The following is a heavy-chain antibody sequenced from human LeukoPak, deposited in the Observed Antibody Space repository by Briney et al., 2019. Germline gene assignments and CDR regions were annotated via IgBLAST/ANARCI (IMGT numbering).Heavy chain of an antibody. CDR1: GYTFTSYY. J-gene: IGHJ4*02. Sequence: GASVTVFCTASGYTFTSYYMHGVRQAPGQGLEWMGLINPSGGSTSYAQKFQGRVTMTRDTSTSTVYMELSSLRSEDTAVYYCAREYYYDSSGYSSYWGQGTLVTVSS. CDR3: AREYYYDSSGYSSY. V-gene: IGHV1-46*01. D-gene: IGHD3-22*01. CDR2: INPSGGST.